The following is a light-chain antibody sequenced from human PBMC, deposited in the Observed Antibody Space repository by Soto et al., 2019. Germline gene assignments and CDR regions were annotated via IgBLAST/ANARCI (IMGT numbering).Light chain of an antibody. CDR2: GAS. CDR1: RTINTY. J-gene: IGKJ4*01. CDR3: KQTYSDIS. Sequence: DVRMTQSPSSLSASVGDTITITYRASRTINTYLNWFQQKPGEPPRLLIYGASTLHDGVPSRFSGSGSGADFTLTISGLQPEDFDSYHCKQTYSDISFGGGTKV. V-gene: IGKV1-39*01.